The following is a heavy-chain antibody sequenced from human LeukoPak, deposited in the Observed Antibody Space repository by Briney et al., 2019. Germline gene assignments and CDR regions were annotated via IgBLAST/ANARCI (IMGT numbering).Heavy chain of an antibody. Sequence: GGSLRLSCAASGFTFDDYGMSWVRHAPGKGLEWVSGINWNGGSTGYADSVKGRFTISRDNSKNSLYLQMNSLRTEDTALYYCAKDFTGVEMATIESDYFDYWGQGTLVTVSS. J-gene: IGHJ4*02. CDR3: AKDFTGVEMATIESDYFDY. CDR1: GFTFDDYG. V-gene: IGHV3-20*04. D-gene: IGHD5-24*01. CDR2: INWNGGST.